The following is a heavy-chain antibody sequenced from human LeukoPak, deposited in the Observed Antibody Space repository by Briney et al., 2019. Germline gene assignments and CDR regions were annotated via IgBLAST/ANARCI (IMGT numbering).Heavy chain of an antibody. Sequence: QPGGSLRLSCAASGFGFSSYAMTWVRQAPGEGLEWVSSISASGYSAYYADSVKGRFTISRDKSKSTLHLQMNSLRAEDTAVYYCAKETAYYYDSSGYCWQDYWGQGTLVTVSS. CDR1: GFGFSSYA. CDR2: ISASGYSA. D-gene: IGHD3-22*01. J-gene: IGHJ4*02. V-gene: IGHV3-23*01. CDR3: AKETAYYYDSSGYCWQDY.